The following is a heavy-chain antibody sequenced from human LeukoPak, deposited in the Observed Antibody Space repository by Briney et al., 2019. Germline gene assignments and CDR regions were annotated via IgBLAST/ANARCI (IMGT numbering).Heavy chain of an antibody. CDR2: MNPNSGNT. CDR1: GYTFTSYD. Sequence: ASVKVSCKASGYTFTSYDINWMRQAPGQGLEWVGWMNPNSGNTGYAQTFQGKLTMTRNTSISTAYMELSSLRSEDTAVYYCARGGGVEVDMVSYYYYMDVWGKGTTVTVSS. V-gene: IGHV1-8*01. CDR3: ARGGGVEVDMVSYYYYMDV. D-gene: IGHD5-12*01. J-gene: IGHJ6*03.